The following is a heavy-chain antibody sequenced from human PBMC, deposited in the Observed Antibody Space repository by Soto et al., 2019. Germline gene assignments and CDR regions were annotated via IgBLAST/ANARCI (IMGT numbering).Heavy chain of an antibody. D-gene: IGHD2-8*01. V-gene: IGHV4-4*02. J-gene: IGHJ6*02. CDR3: ARNGPPADYYYYYGMDV. CDR2: IYHSGST. Sequence: SETLSLTCAVSSGSISSSIWWSWVRQPPGKGLEWIGQIYHSGSTNYNPSLKSRVAISVDKSKNQFSLKLSSVTAADTAVYYCARNGPPADYYYYYGMDVWGQGTTVTVSS. CDR1: SGSISSSIW.